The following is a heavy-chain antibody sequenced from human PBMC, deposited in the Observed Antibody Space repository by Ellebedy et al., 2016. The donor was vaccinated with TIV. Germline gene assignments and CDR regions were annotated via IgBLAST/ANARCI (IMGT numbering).Heavy chain of an antibody. CDR1: GFTFSSYA. CDR3: AKDVAPTGGYCSGGSCPDYYFDY. D-gene: IGHD2-15*01. CDR2: ISGSGGST. Sequence: GESLKISXAASGFTFSSYAMTWVRQAPGKGLEWVSVISGSGGSTYYADSVKGRFTISRDNSKNTLYLQMNSLRAEDTAVYYCAKDVAPTGGYCSGGSCPDYYFDYWGQGTLVTVSS. V-gene: IGHV3-23*01. J-gene: IGHJ4*02.